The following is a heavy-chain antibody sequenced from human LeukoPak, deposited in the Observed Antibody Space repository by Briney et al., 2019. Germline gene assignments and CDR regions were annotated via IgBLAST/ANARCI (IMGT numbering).Heavy chain of an antibody. J-gene: IGHJ6*02. V-gene: IGHV4-4*02. CDR3: AREERYYGMDV. CDR2: IYHSGST. CDR1: GGSISSSNW. Sequence: SETLSLTCAVSGGSISSSNWWSWVRQPPGKGLEWIGEIYHSGSTNYNPSLKSQVTISVDKSKNQFSLKLSSVTAADTAVYYCAREERYYGMDVWGQGTTVTVSS.